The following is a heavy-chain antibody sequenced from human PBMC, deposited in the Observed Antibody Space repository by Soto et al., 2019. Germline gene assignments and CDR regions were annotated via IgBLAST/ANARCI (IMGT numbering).Heavy chain of an antibody. CDR1: GYTFTSYY. CDR3: ARGDNYYDSSGYYHYYYYGMDV. Sequence: ASVKVSCKASGYTFTSYYMHWVRQAPGQGLEWMGIINPSGGSTSYAQKFQGRVTMTRDTSTSTVYMELSSLRSEDTAVYYCARGDNYYDSSGYYHYYYYGMDVWGQGTTVTVS. D-gene: IGHD3-22*01. J-gene: IGHJ6*02. V-gene: IGHV1-46*01. CDR2: INPSGGST.